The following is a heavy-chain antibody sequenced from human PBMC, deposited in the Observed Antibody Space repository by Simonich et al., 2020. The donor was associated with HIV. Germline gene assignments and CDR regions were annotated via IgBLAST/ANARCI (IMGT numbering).Heavy chain of an antibody. V-gene: IGHV4-34*01. J-gene: IGHJ4*02. CDR3: ARGFYQRLYYFDY. Sequence: QVQLQQWGAGLLKPSETLSLTCAVYGGSFSCNYWSWIRQPPGKGREWIGEINHSGSTNYNPSLKSRVTISVDTSKNQFSLKLSSVTAADTAVYYCARGFYQRLYYFDYWGQGTLVTVSS. CDR1: GGSFSCNY. CDR2: INHSGST. D-gene: IGHD2-2*01.